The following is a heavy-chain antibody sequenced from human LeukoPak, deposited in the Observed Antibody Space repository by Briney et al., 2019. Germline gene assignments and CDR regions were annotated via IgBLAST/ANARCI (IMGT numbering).Heavy chain of an antibody. V-gene: IGHV1-2*02. CDR2: INPNSGGT. Sequence: ASVKVSCKASGYTFTGYYMHWVRQAPGQGLEWMGWINPNSGGTNYAQKFQGRVTMTRDTSISTAYMELSRLRSDDTAVYYCARTPPRDYGDNWFDPWGQGPLVTVSS. CDR3: ARTPPRDYGDNWFDP. J-gene: IGHJ5*02. D-gene: IGHD4-17*01. CDR1: GYTFTGYY.